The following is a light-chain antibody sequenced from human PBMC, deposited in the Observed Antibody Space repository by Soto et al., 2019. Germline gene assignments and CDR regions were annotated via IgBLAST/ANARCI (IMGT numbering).Light chain of an antibody. J-gene: IGKJ5*01. V-gene: IGKV3-15*01. CDR2: GAS. Sequence: ELMMTLQQATLSVSPGEMSTLALRSGQSVSSSYLAWYQQKPGQAPRLLIYGASTRATGIPARFSGSGSGTGFTLTISTLQSEDFAVHYCQQYNPGPPITFGQGTRLEIK. CDR3: QQYNPGPPIT. CDR1: QSVSSSY.